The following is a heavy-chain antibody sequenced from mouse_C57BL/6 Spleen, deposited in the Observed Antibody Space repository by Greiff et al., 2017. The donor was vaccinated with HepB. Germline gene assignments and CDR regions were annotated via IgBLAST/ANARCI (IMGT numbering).Heavy chain of an antibody. CDR1: GYTFTDYE. J-gene: IGHJ3*01. V-gene: IGHV1-15*01. D-gene: IGHD1-3*01. CDR2: IDPETGGT. CDR3: TRGLITVPFAY. Sequence: VQLQQSGAELVRPGASVTLSCKASGYTFTDYEMHWVKQTPVHGLEWIGAIDPETGGTAYNQKFKGKAILTADKSSSTAYMELRSLTSEDTAVYYCTRGLITVPFAYWGPGTLVTVSA.